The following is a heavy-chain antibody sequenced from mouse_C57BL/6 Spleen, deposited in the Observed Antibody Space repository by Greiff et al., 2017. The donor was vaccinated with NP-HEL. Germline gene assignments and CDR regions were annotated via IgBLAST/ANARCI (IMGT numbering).Heavy chain of an antibody. Sequence: QVQLQQPGAELVRPGSSVKLSCKASGYTFTSYWMQWVKQRPIQGLEWIGNIDPSASETHYNQKFKDKATLTVDKSSSTAYMQLSNLTSEDSAVYYCASPSNWDWYFDVWGTGATVTVSS. V-gene: IGHV1-52*01. CDR3: ASPSNWDWYFDV. CDR2: IDPSASET. D-gene: IGHD4-1*01. CDR1: GYTFTSYW. J-gene: IGHJ1*03.